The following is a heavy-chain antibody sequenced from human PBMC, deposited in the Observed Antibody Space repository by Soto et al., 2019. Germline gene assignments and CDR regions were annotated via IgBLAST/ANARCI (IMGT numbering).Heavy chain of an antibody. Sequence: QVQLVQSGAEVKLPGASVKVSCKASGYTFINYGISWVRQAPGQGLEWMGWISAYNGNLNYAQKIQGRVTMTTDASTTTAYMELRSLRSDDTAVYYCARDGISGAEPFEIWGQGTMVTVSS. CDR3: ARDGISGAEPFEI. CDR1: GYTFINYG. V-gene: IGHV1-18*01. J-gene: IGHJ3*02. D-gene: IGHD1-20*01. CDR2: ISAYNGNL.